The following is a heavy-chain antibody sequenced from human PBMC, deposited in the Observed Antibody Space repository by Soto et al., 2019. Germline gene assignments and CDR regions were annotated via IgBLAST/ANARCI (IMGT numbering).Heavy chain of an antibody. J-gene: IGHJ3*02. V-gene: IGHV3-23*01. CDR3: AKDHYYDSSGYPGNAFDI. Sequence: EVQLLEYGGGLVQPGGSLRLSCAASGFTFSSYAMSWVRQAPGKGLEWVSAISGSGGSTYYADSVKGRFTISRDNSKNTLYLQMNSLRAEDTAVYYCAKDHYYDSSGYPGNAFDIWGQGTMVTVSS. CDR2: ISGSGGST. D-gene: IGHD3-22*01. CDR1: GFTFSSYA.